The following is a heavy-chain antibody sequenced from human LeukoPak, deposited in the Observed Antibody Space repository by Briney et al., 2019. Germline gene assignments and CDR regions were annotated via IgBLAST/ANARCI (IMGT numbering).Heavy chain of an antibody. D-gene: IGHD5-24*01. CDR1: GFTFDDYA. CDR3: AKVEDGYGSSHVDY. CDR2: ISWNSGSI. V-gene: IGHV3-9*01. J-gene: IGHJ4*02. Sequence: GGSLRLSCAASGFTFDDYAMHWVRQAPGKGLEWVSGISWNSGSIGYADSVKGRFTISRDSAKNSLYLQMNSLRAEDTALYYCAKVEDGYGSSHVDYWGQGTLVTVSS.